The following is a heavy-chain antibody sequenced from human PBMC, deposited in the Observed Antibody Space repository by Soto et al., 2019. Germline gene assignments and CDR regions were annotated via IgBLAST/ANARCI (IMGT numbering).Heavy chain of an antibody. CDR2: ISGSGGST. J-gene: IGHJ6*02. Sequence: EVQLLESGGGLVQPGGSLRLSCAASGFTFSSYAMSWVRQAPGKGLEWVSAISGSGGSTYYADSVKGRFTISRDNSKNTLYLQMNSLSAEDTAVYYGAKDGYSSSSFYYYGMDVWGQGTTVTVSS. CDR3: AKDGYSSSSFYYYGMDV. D-gene: IGHD6-6*01. CDR1: GFTFSSYA. V-gene: IGHV3-23*01.